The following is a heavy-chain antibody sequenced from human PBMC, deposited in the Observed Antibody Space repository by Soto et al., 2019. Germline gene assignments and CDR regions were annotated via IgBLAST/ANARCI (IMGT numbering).Heavy chain of an antibody. Sequence: GASVKVSCKASGGTFSSYAISWVRQAPGQGLEWMGGIIPIFGTANYAQKFQGRVTITADKSTSTAYMELSSLRSEDTAVYYCARDPPFPPCSSTSCMGYWGQGTLVTVSS. CDR3: ARDPPFPPCSSTSCMGY. V-gene: IGHV1-69*06. D-gene: IGHD2-2*01. CDR2: IIPIFGTA. J-gene: IGHJ4*02. CDR1: GGTFSSYA.